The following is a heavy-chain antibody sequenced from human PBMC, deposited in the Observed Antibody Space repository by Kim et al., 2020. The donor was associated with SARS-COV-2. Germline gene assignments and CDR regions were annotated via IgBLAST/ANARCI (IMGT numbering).Heavy chain of an antibody. J-gene: IGHJ4*02. Sequence: GGSLRLSCAASGFTFSSYAMHWVRQAPGKGLEWVALITYDGKSEYCAVSVKGRFTISRDNSRNTLYLQMNSLRVEDTALYYCARDGILGGSGTYFTNWGQGTLVTVSS. CDR1: GFTFSSYA. D-gene: IGHD3-10*01. CDR3: ARDGILGGSGTYFTN. V-gene: IGHV3-30*04. CDR2: ITYDGKSE.